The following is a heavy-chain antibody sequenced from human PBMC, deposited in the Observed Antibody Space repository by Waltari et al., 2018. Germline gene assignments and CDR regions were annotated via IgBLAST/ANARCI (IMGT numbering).Heavy chain of an antibody. J-gene: IGHJ5*02. Sequence: QLQLQESGPGLVKPSGTLSLSCAVSGDSVSSTYWWSWVGQSPQKGLEWIGQVHANGRSNYNPSFASRVTVSLNTSKSLFSLKVTSATAADTGLYYCARDRGRGLYLDTWGPGTLVTVSP. D-gene: IGHD2-15*01. V-gene: IGHV4-4*02. CDR3: ARDRGRGLYLDT. CDR1: GDSVSSTYW. CDR2: VHANGRS.